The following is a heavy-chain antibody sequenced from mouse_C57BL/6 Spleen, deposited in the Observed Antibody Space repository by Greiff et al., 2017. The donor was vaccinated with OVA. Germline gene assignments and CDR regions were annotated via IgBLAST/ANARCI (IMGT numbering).Heavy chain of an antibody. D-gene: IGHD2-3*01. J-gene: IGHJ2*01. CDR2: ISYDGSN. Sequence: EVKLVESGPGLVKPSQSLSLTCSVTGYSITSGYYWNWIRQFPGNKLEWMGYISYDGSNNYNPSLKNRISITRDTSKNQFFLKLNSVTTEDTATYYCARADGYFLFDYWGQGTTLTVSS. CDR3: ARADGYFLFDY. CDR1: GYSITSGYY. V-gene: IGHV3-6*01.